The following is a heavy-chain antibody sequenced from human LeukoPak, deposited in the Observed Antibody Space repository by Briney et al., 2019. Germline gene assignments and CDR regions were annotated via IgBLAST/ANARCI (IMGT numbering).Heavy chain of an antibody. D-gene: IGHD4-17*01. CDR1: GGSISSYY. V-gene: IGHV4-59*01. Sequence: SETLSLACTVSGGSISSYYWSWIRQPPGKGLEWIGYIYYSGSTNYNPSLKSRVTISVDTSKNQFSLKLSSVTAADTAVYYCARDGFPYGDYRNWFDPWGQGTLVTVSS. CDR2: IYYSGST. CDR3: ARDGFPYGDYRNWFDP. J-gene: IGHJ5*02.